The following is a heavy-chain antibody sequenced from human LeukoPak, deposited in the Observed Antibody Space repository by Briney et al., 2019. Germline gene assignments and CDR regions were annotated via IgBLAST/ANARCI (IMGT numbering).Heavy chain of an antibody. CDR1: GGSFSGYY. CDR2: INHSGST. Sequence: PSETLSLTCAVYGGSFSGYYWSWIRQPPGKGLEWIGEINHSGSTNYNPSLKSRVTISVDTSKNQFSLKLSSVTAADTAVYYCARDGAVGSGSPVIDYYYYYYMDVWGKGTTVTVSS. J-gene: IGHJ6*03. V-gene: IGHV4-34*01. D-gene: IGHD3-10*01. CDR3: ARDGAVGSGSPVIDYYYYYYMDV.